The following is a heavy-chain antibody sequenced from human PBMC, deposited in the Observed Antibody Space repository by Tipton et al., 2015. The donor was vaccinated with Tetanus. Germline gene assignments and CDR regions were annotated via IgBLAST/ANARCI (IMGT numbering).Heavy chain of an antibody. V-gene: IGHV4-31*03. D-gene: IGHD7-27*01. CDR2: IYYSGST. CDR3: ASRHREQGKFDY. Sequence: LRLSCTVSGGSISSGGYYWSWIRQHPGKGLEWIGYIYYSGSTYYNPSLKSRLTISVDTSKNQFSLKLSSVTAADTAVYYCASRHREQGKFDYWGQGTLVTVSS. J-gene: IGHJ4*02. CDR1: GGSISSGGYY.